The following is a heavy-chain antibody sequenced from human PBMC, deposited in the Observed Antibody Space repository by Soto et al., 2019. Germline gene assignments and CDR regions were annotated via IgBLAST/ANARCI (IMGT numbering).Heavy chain of an antibody. CDR3: AKTGTTSTSLYYYYMDV. V-gene: IGHV3-33*06. J-gene: IGHJ6*03. CDR2: IWYDGSNK. D-gene: IGHD1-1*01. CDR1: GFTFSSYG. Sequence: QVQLVESGGGVVQPGRSLRLSCAASGFTFSSYGMHWVRQAPGKGPEWVAVIWYDGSNKYYADSVKGRFTISRDNSKNTLYLQMNSLRAEDTAVYYCAKTGTTSTSLYYYYMDVWGKGTTVTVSS.